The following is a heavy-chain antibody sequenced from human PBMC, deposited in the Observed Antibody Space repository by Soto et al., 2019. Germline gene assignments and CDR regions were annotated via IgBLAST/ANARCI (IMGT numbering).Heavy chain of an antibody. CDR3: AREVKEYISYYRMDV. J-gene: IGHJ6*02. CDR2: INTNGSTI. Sequence: GSLRLSCAASGFTFSSFEMNWVRQAPGKGLEWVSYINTNGSTIYYADSVKGRFTISRDNAKNSLYLQINSLRAEDTAVYYCAREVKEYISYYRMDVWGQGTTVTASS. CDR1: GFTFSSFE. D-gene: IGHD3-3*02. V-gene: IGHV3-48*03.